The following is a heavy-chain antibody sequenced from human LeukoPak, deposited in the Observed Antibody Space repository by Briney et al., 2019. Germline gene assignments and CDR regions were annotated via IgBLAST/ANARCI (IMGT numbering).Heavy chain of an antibody. CDR1: GFTFSNYG. J-gene: IGHJ4*02. V-gene: IGHV3-30*02. CDR2: IRYDGSNK. CDR3: AKDLLEDSSWYGLDY. Sequence: GGSLRLSCAASGFTFSNYGMHWVRQAPGKGLEWVAFIRYDGSNKYYADSVKGRFTISRDNSKNTLYVQMNSLRAEDTAVYYCAKDLLEDSSWYGLDYWGQGTLVTVSS. D-gene: IGHD6-13*01.